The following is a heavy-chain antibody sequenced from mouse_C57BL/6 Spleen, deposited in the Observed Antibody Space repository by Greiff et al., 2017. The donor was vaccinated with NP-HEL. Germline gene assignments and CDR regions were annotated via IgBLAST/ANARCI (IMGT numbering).Heavy chain of an antibody. CDR1: GYAFSSYW. Sequence: QVQLQQSGAELVKPGASVKISCEASGYAFSSYWMNWVKQRPGKGLEWIGQIYPGDGDTNYNGKFKGKATLTADKSSSTAYMQLSSLTSEDSAVYFCARCPYYYGSSFDYWGQGTTLTVSS. D-gene: IGHD1-1*01. CDR2: IYPGDGDT. CDR3: ARCPYYYGSSFDY. V-gene: IGHV1-80*01. J-gene: IGHJ2*01.